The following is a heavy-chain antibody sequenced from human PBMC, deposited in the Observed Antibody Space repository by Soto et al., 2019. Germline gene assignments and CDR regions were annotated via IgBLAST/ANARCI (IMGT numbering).Heavy chain of an antibody. V-gene: IGHV3-48*03. D-gene: IGHD3-3*01. J-gene: IGHJ4*02. CDR2: ISSSGSTI. CDR1: GFTFSSYE. Sequence: EVQLVESGGGLVQPGGSLRLSCAASGFTFSSYEMNWVRQAPGKGLEWVSYISSSGSTIYYADSVKGRFTISRDNAKNSLYLQMNSLRAEDTAVYYCAGKGVLRFLEWFILDYWGQGTLVTVSS. CDR3: AGKGVLRFLEWFILDY.